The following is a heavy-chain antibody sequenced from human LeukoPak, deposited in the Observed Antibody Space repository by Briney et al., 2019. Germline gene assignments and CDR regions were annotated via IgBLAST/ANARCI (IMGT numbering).Heavy chain of an antibody. V-gene: IGHV3-53*04. D-gene: IGHD5-12*01. CDR1: GFTVSSNY. Sequence: GGSLRLSCAASGFTVSSNYMSWVRQAPGKGLEWVSVIYSGGSTYYADSVKGRFTISRHNSKNTLYLQMNSLRAEDTAVYYCARVRGYSGYDSFFADAFDIWGQGTMVTVSS. CDR3: ARVRGYSGYDSFFADAFDI. J-gene: IGHJ3*02. CDR2: IYSGGST.